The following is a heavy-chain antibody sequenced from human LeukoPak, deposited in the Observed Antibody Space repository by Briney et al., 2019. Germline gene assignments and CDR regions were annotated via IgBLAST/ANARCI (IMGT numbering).Heavy chain of an antibody. CDR2: MNPNSGNT. CDR3: ARVGQALRARYCSGGSCKFDP. Sequence: GASVKVSCKASGYTFTSYDIHWVRQATGQGLEWMGWMNPNSGNTGYAQKFQGRVTITRNTSISTAYMELSSLRSEDTAVYYCARVGQALRARYCSGGSCKFDPWGQGTLVTVSS. J-gene: IGHJ5*02. CDR1: GYTFTSYD. D-gene: IGHD2-15*01. V-gene: IGHV1-8*03.